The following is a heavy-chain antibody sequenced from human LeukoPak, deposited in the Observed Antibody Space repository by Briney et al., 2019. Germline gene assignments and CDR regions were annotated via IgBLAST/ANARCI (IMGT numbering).Heavy chain of an antibody. CDR1: GYTFTSYY. J-gene: IGHJ4*02. D-gene: IGHD2-21*02. CDR2: INPSGGST. CDR3: ARGAPRYCGGGCYVLGDY. V-gene: IGHV1-46*01. Sequence: GASVKVSCKASGYTFTSYYMHWVRQAPGQGLEWMGIINPSGGSTSYAQKFQGRVTMTRDTSTSTVYMELSSLRSEDTAVYYCARGAPRYCGGGCYVLGDYWGQGTLVTVSS.